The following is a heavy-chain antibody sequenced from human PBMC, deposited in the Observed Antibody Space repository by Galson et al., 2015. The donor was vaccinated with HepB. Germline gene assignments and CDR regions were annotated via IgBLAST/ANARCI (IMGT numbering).Heavy chain of an antibody. V-gene: IGHV1-18*01. D-gene: IGHD2-2*01. CDR3: ARDWNNLVVVAAARGFDY. Sequence: SVKVSCKASGYTFTSYGISWVRQAPGQGLQWVGWISGYNGDTNYAQNFQDRVTMTTDTSTSTAYMELRSLRSDDTAFYYCARDWNNLVVVAAARGFDYWGKGTRVTVSS. CDR2: ISGYNGDT. J-gene: IGHJ4*02. CDR1: GYTFTSYG.